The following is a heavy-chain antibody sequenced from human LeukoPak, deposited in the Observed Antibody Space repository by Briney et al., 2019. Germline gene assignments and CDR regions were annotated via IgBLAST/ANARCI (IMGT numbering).Heavy chain of an antibody. J-gene: IGHJ5*02. CDR1: GFTFSSYA. CDR3: AKDLGNYGDYVGWFDP. Sequence: PGGSLRLSCAASGFTFSSYAMSWVRQAPGKGLEWVSAIGGSGSHKYYTDSVKGRFTISRDNSKNTLFLQMNSLRVEDTAVYYCAKDLGNYGDYVGWFDPWGQGTLVTVSS. CDR2: IGGSGSHK. V-gene: IGHV3-23*01. D-gene: IGHD4-23*01.